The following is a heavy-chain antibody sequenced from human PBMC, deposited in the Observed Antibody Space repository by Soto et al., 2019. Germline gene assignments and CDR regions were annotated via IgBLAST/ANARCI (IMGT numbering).Heavy chain of an antibody. Sequence: EVKLLESGGGLVQPGGSLRLSCAASGFIFSNYAMTWVRQAPGKGLECVSSVSGSGNNTYYADSMKGHFTISRDNSKTTLYLQMNSLCLADTAVYYWARKSRDIGCWGQGTLVTVSA. CDR1: GFIFSNYA. V-gene: IGHV3-23*01. CDR3: ARKSRDIGC. CDR2: VSGSGNNT. D-gene: IGHD3-9*01. J-gene: IGHJ4*02.